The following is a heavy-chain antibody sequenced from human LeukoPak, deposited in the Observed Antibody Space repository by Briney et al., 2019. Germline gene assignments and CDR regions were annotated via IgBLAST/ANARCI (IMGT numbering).Heavy chain of an antibody. D-gene: IGHD3-10*01. V-gene: IGHV3-23*01. Sequence: PGGSLRLSCAASGFIFSSYWMSWVRQAPGKGLEWVSAISSSGGSTYYADSVKGRFTISRDNSKNTLYLQMNNLSAEDTAVYYCAKGKRDYYGSGTYPSLYYFDYWGQGTLVTVSS. CDR1: GFIFSSYW. CDR2: ISSSGGST. J-gene: IGHJ4*02. CDR3: AKGKRDYYGSGTYPSLYYFDY.